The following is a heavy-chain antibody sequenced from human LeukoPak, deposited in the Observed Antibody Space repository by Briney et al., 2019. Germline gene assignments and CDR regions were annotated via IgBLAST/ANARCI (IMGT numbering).Heavy chain of an antibody. J-gene: IGHJ4*02. D-gene: IGHD3-10*01. Sequence: PSETLSLTCTVSGGSVSSYYWSWIRQPPGKGLEWIGYIYYSGSTNYNPSLKSRVTISVDTSKNQFSLKLSSVTAADTAVYYCARTDYGSGSSIDYWGQGTLVTVSS. V-gene: IGHV4-59*02. CDR1: GGSVSSYY. CDR2: IYYSGST. CDR3: ARTDYGSGSSIDY.